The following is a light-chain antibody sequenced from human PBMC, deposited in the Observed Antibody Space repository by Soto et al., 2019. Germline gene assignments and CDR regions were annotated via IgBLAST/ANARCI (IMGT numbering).Light chain of an antibody. V-gene: IGLV2-14*01. CDR1: SSDVGGYNY. J-gene: IGLJ2*01. Sequence: QSVLTQPASVSGSPGQSITISCTGTSSDVGGYNYVSWYQQHPGKAPKLMIYDVSNRPSGVSNRFSGSKSGDTASLTISGLQAEDEADYYCSSHTSSSTPVVFGGGTKVTVL. CDR3: SSHTSSSTPVV. CDR2: DVS.